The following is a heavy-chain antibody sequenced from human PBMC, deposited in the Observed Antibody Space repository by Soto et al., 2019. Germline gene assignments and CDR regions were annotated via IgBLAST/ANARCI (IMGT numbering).Heavy chain of an antibody. CDR1: GGSISSSSYY. CDR2: IYYSGST. CDR3: ARHKGITKYSYGYPKRSNWFDP. J-gene: IGHJ5*02. Sequence: QLQLQESGPGLVKPSETLSLTCTVSGGSISSSSYYWGWIRQPPGKGLEWIGSIYYSGSTYYNPSLKSRVTISVDTSKNQFSLKLSSVTAADTAVYYCARHKGITKYSYGYPKRSNWFDPWGQGTLVTVSS. D-gene: IGHD5-18*01. V-gene: IGHV4-39*01.